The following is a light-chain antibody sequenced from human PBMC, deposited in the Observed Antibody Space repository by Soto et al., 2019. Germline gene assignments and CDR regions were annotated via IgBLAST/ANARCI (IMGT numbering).Light chain of an antibody. CDR2: GAS. V-gene: IGKV3-20*01. CDR1: QSVSSSY. CDR3: QQYGSSPRT. J-gene: IGKJ2*01. Sequence: EIVLTQSPGTLSLSPGERATLSCRASQSVSSSYLAWYQQKPGQAPRLLIYGASSRATGIPDRFSGSGSRTDFTLTISRLEPEDVAEYYCQQYGSSPRTFGQGTKLEIK.